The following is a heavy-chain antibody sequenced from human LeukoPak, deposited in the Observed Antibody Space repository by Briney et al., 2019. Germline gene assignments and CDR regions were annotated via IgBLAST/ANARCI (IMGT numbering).Heavy chain of an antibody. J-gene: IGHJ4*02. CDR2: IYYSGST. D-gene: IGHD6-13*01. CDR3: SRETTSTSWY. V-gene: IGHV4-39*01. Sequence: PSETLFLSCSVSGGSISSSSYSWAWIRQPPGKGLEWIGSIYYSGSTFYSPSLKSRVTLSVDTSKNQFSLKLSSVTAAVTAGYFCSRETTSTSWYWGQGTLVPVSS. CDR1: GGSISSSSYS.